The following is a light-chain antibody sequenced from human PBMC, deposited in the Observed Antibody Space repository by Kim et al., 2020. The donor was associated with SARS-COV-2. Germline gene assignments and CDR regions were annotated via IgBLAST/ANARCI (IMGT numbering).Light chain of an antibody. CDR2: DAS. J-gene: IGKJ4*01. CDR3: QQANTLPPT. V-gene: IGKV1-12*01. Sequence: ASVGDRDTISCRARRRVGTYLIWYQQRPGKVPKLLIHDASHLQGGVPSRFSGSGSGTDFTLTINNLQPEDSAVYYCQQANTLPPTFGGGTKVDIK. CDR1: RRVGTY.